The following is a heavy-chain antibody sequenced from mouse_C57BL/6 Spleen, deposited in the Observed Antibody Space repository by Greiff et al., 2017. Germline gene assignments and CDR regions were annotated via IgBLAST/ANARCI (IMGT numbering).Heavy chain of an antibody. CDR1: GYTFTNYW. CDR3: ARGEELGPFAY. CDR2: IYPGGGYT. V-gene: IGHV1-63*01. J-gene: IGHJ3*01. D-gene: IGHD4-1*01. Sequence: QVQLQQSGAELVRPGTSVKMSCKASGYTFTNYWIGWAKQRPGHGLEWIGDIYPGGGYTTYNAKFKGKATLTADKSSSTAYMQFSSLTSEDSAIYYCARGEELGPFAYWGQGTLVTVSA.